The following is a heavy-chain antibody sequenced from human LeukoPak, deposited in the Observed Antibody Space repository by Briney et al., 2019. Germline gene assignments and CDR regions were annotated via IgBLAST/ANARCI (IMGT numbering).Heavy chain of an antibody. Sequence: PSETLSLTCAVYGGSFSGYYWSWIRQPPEKGLEGIGEVNHRGSTNYKPSPKSRDTISVDTSKNQFSLKLSSVTAADTAVYYCASSSPIDYWGQGTLVTVSS. CDR3: ASSSPIDY. CDR1: GGSFSGYY. D-gene: IGHD2-2*01. V-gene: IGHV4-34*01. CDR2: VNHRGST. J-gene: IGHJ4*02.